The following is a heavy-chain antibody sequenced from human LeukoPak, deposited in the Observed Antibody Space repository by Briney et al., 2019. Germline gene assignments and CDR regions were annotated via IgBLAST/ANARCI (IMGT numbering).Heavy chain of an antibody. CDR2: ISAYNGNT. CDR3: ARVNWGELPRKYYYYGMDV. Sequence: AASVKVSCKASGYTFTSYGISWVRQAPGQGLEWMGWISAYNGNTNYAQKLQGRVTMTTDTSTSTAYMELRSLRSDDTAVYYCARVNWGELPRKYYYYGMDVWGQGTTVTVSS. D-gene: IGHD1-26*01. J-gene: IGHJ6*02. CDR1: GYTFTSYG. V-gene: IGHV1-18*01.